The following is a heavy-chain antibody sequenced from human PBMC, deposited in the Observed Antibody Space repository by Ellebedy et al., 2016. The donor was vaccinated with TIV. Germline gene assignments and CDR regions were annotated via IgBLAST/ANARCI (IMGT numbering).Heavy chain of an antibody. J-gene: IGHJ4*02. CDR3: AQGIWMNYFDY. CDR2: IFWNDDK. CDR1: GFSLSTSGVG. Sequence: SGPTLVKPTQTLTLTCTFSGFSLSTSGVGVGWIRQPPGKALEWLALIFWNDDKRYSPSLKSRLTITKDTSKNQVVLTMTNTDPVDTATYYCAQGIWMNYFDYWGQGTLVTVSS. D-gene: IGHD3-3*01. V-gene: IGHV2-5*01.